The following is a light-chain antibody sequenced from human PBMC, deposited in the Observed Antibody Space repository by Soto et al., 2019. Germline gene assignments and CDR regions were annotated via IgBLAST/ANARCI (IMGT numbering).Light chain of an antibody. CDR2: WAS. J-gene: IGKJ2*01. CDR1: QSVSFTSNNKNY. CDR3: QQYYSMYT. Sequence: DIVMTQSPDSLAASLGERATINCKSSQSVSFTSNNKNYLAWYQHKPGQPPKLLISWASIRESGVPDRFSGSGSGTDFTLSISSLQAEDAAVYYCQQYYSMYTFGQGTKLEIK. V-gene: IGKV4-1*01.